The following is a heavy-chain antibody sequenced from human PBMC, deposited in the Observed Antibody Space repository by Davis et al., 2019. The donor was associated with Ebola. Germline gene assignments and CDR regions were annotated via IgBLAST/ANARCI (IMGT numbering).Heavy chain of an antibody. D-gene: IGHD3-3*01. CDR3: ARGDVLRFLEWFHSPYYYYGMDV. CDR1: GYTFTSYY. Sequence: ASVKVSCKASGYTFTSYYMHWVRQAPGQGLEWMGIINPSGGSTSYAQKFQGRITMTRDTSTSTVYMELSSLRSEDTAVYYCARGDVLRFLEWFHSPYYYYGMDVWGQGTTVTVSS. CDR2: INPSGGST. V-gene: IGHV1-46*01. J-gene: IGHJ6*02.